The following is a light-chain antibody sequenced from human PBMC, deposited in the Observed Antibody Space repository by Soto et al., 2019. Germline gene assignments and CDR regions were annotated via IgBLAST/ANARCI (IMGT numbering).Light chain of an antibody. CDR1: SSDVGGSDL. Sequence: QSALTQPASVSASPGQSITISCTGTSSDVGGSDLVSWYQHYPGKAPKLIIYEGTKRPSGVSNRFSGSKSGNTASLTISGLQAEDEADYYCSSYAGGRVIFGGGTKRTVL. CDR3: SSYAGGRVI. V-gene: IGLV2-23*01. CDR2: EGT. J-gene: IGLJ2*01.